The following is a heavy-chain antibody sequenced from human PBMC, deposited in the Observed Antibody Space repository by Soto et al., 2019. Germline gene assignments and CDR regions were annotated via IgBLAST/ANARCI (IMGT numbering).Heavy chain of an antibody. J-gene: IGHJ6*02. V-gene: IGHV3-53*01. CDR3: ARGNYYDSSGYYYYYYGMDV. CDR2: IYSGGST. D-gene: IGHD3-22*01. CDR1: GFTVSSNY. Sequence: EVQLVESGGGLIQPGGSLRLSCAASGFTVSSNYMSWVRQAPGKGLEWVSVIYSGGSTYYADSVKGRFTISRDNSKNTPYLQMNSLRAEDTAVYYCARGNYYDSSGYYYYYYGMDVWGQGTTVTVSS.